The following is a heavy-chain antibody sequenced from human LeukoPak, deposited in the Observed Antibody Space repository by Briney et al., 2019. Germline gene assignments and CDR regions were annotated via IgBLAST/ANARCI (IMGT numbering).Heavy chain of an antibody. D-gene: IGHD4-17*01. J-gene: IGHJ4*02. CDR1: GGSISSGDYY. CDR2: IFYSGSM. V-gene: IGHV4-30-4*01. CDR3: ARQTTVISFDH. Sequence: SETLSLTCTVSGGSISSGDYYWTWIRQPPGKGLEWMGYIFYSGSMYYNPSLKSRLTISVDTSKNQFSLKLRSVTAADTAVYYCARQTTVISFDHWGQGALVTVSS.